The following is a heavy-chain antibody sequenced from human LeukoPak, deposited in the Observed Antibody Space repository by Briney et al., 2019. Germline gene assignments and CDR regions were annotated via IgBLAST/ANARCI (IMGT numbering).Heavy chain of an antibody. V-gene: IGHV3-21*01. CDR1: GFTFSSYS. J-gene: IGHJ3*02. Sequence: GGSLRLSCAAPGFTFSSYSMNWVRQAPGKGLEWVSSISSSSHIYYADSVKGRFTISRDNAKNSLYLQMNSLRAEDTAVYYCAVWARRVESSAIVVVPAATVGDAFDIRGQGTMVTVSS. D-gene: IGHD2-2*01. CDR2: ISSSSHI. CDR3: AVWARRVESSAIVVVPAATVGDAFDI.